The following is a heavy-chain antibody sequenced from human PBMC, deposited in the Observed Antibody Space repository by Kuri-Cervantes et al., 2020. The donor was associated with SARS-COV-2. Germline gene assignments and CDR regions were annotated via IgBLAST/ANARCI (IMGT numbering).Heavy chain of an antibody. Sequence: GGSLRLSCAASGFTFSSYAMSWVRQAPGKGLEWVSAISGSGGSTYYADSVKGRFTISRDNSKNTLYLQMNSLRAQDTAVYYCTKAPRPNWDGCNSGDYWGQGTLVTVSS. J-gene: IGHJ4*02. D-gene: IGHD4-23*01. CDR1: GFTFSSYA. CDR3: TKAPRPNWDGCNSGDY. CDR2: ISGSGGST. V-gene: IGHV3-23*01.